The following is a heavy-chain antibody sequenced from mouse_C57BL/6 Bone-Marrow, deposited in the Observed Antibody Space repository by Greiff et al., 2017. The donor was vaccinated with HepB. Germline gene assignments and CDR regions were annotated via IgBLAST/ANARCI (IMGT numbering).Heavy chain of an antibody. CDR1: GFTFSDYY. Sequence: EVMLVESEGGLVQPGSSMKLPCTASGFTFSDYYMAWVRQVPEKGLEWVANINYDGSSTYYLDSLKSRFIISRDNAKNILYLQMSSLKSEDTATYYCARGGGYDYDGSMDYWGQGTSVTVSS. CDR2: INYDGSST. D-gene: IGHD2-4*01. CDR3: ARGGGYDYDGSMDY. J-gene: IGHJ4*01. V-gene: IGHV5-16*01.